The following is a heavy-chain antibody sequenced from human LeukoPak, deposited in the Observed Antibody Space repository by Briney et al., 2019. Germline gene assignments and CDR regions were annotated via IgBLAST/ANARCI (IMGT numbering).Heavy chain of an antibody. CDR2: VSTGSNYI. J-gene: IGHJ4*02. CDR3: ATLQRGYSYGPFDY. Sequence: PGGSLRLSCTASGFTFSSYSLNWVRQAPGKGLEWVSSVSTGSNYIYNADSVKGRFTISRDNDKNSLYLQMNSLRAEDTAVYYCATLQRGYSYGPFDYWGQGTLVTVSS. D-gene: IGHD5-18*01. CDR1: GFTFSSYS. V-gene: IGHV3-21*04.